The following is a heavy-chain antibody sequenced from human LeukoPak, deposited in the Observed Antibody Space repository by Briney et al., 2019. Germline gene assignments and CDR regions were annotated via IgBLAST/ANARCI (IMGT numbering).Heavy chain of an antibody. CDR2: INHSGST. CDR1: GFTFSSYS. J-gene: IGHJ5*02. D-gene: IGHD3-22*01. V-gene: IGHV4-34*01. CDR3: ARGDYYDSSGYYYVGGWFDP. Sequence: PGGSLRLSCAASGFTFSSYSMNWIRQPPGKGLEWIGEINHSGSTNYNPSLKSRVTISVDTSKNQFSLRLSSVTAADTAVYYCARGDYYDSSGYYYVGGWFDPWGQGTLVTVSS.